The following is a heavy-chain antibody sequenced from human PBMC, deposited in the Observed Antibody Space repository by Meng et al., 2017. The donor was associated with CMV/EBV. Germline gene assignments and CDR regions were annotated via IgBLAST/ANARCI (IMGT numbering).Heavy chain of an antibody. CDR1: GFTFSSYG. CDR3: AKDHDFWSGYSYYFDY. V-gene: IGHV3-30*02. J-gene: IGHJ4*02. Sequence: GESLKISCAASGFTFSSYGMHWVRQAPGKGLEWVAFIRYDGSNKYYADSVKGRFTISRDNSKNTLYLQMNSLRAEDTALYYCAKDHDFWSGYSYYFDYWGQGTLVTVSS. CDR2: IRYDGSNK. D-gene: IGHD3-3*01.